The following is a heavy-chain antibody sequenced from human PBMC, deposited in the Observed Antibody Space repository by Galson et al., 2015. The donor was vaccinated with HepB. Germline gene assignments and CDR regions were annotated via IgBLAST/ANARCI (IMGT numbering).Heavy chain of an antibody. D-gene: IGHD2-15*01. CDR2: IRSKAYGGTT. V-gene: IGHV3-49*03. Sequence: SLRLSCAASGFTFGDYAMSWFRQAPGKGLEWVGFIRSKAYGGTTEYAASVKGRFTISRDDSKSIAYLQMNSLKTEDTAVYYCTRASSSGSRSCKFDYWGQGTLVTVSS. J-gene: IGHJ4*02. CDR1: GFTFGDYA. CDR3: TRASSSGSRSCKFDY.